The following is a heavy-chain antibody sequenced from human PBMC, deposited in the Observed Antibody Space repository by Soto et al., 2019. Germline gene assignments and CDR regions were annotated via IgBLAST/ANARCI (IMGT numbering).Heavy chain of an antibody. D-gene: IGHD4-17*01. Sequence: GASVKVSCKASGFTFTSSAVQWVRQARGQRLEWIGWIVVGSGNTNYAQKFQERVTITRDMSTSTAYMELSSLRSEDTAVYYCAKNITVTTPHYGMDVWGQGTTVTVSS. CDR1: GFTFTSSA. CDR2: IVVGSGNT. J-gene: IGHJ6*02. V-gene: IGHV1-58*01. CDR3: AKNITVTTPHYGMDV.